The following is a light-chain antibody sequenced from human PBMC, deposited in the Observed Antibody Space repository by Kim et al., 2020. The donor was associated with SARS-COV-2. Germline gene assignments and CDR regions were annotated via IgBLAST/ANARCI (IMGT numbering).Light chain of an antibody. CDR3: AAWDDSLNGWV. CDR1: SSNIGSNT. CDR2: SNN. V-gene: IGLV1-44*01. Sequence: SELTQPPSAPGTPGQRVTISCSGSSSNIGSNTVNWYQQLPGTAPKLLIYSNNQRPSGVPDRFSGSKSGTSASLAISGLQSEDEADYYCAAWDDSLNGWVFGGGTQLTVL. J-gene: IGLJ3*02.